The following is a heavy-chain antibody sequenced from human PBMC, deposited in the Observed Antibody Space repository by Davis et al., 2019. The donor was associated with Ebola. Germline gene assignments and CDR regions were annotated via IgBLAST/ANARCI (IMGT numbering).Heavy chain of an antibody. V-gene: IGHV3-30-3*02. D-gene: IGHD3-10*01. CDR3: AKIEAYGSGNYFEY. CDR1: GFTFSSYA. J-gene: IGHJ4*02. Sequence: GRSLRPSCAASGFTFSSYAMHWVRQAPGKGLEWVAVISYDGSNKYYADSVKGRFTISRDNSKNTLYLQMNSLRAEDTAVYYCAKIEAYGSGNYFEYWGQGTLVTISS. CDR2: ISYDGSNK.